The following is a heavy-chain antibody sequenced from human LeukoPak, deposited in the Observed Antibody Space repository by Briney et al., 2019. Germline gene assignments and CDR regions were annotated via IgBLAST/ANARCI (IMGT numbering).Heavy chain of an antibody. CDR2: IYYSGST. D-gene: IGHD1-26*01. CDR3: ARHRGSRGDFDV. Sequence: PSETLCLTCTVTGGSISSYYWSWIRQPPGKGLGWIGYIYYSGSTNYNPSLNSRVTISVATSKHQFSLNLNAETAADTAVYYCARHRGSRGDFDVWGQGTMVTVSS. V-gene: IGHV4-59*08. J-gene: IGHJ3*01. CDR1: GGSISSYY.